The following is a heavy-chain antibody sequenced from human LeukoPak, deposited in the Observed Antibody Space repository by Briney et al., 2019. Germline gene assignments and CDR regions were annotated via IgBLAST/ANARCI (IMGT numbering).Heavy chain of an antibody. CDR1: GGSISSSNW. V-gene: IGHV4-4*02. CDR2: IYHSGST. CDR3: ASLGRLGELSFPH. J-gene: IGHJ4*02. D-gene: IGHD3-16*02. Sequence: SETLSLTCAVSGGSISSSNWWSWVRQPPGKGLEWIGEIYHSGSTNYNPSLKSRVTISVDKSKNQFSLKLSSVTAADTAVYYCASLGRLGELSFPHWGQGTLVTVSS.